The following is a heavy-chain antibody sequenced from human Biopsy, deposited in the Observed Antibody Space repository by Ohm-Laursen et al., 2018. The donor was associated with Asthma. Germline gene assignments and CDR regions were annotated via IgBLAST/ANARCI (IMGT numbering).Heavy chain of an antibody. D-gene: IGHD6-13*01. Sequence: SETLSLTCAVYGGSFSSNYWSWIRQTPGKGLEWLGDTHHRGYTNYNPSLESRVTVSAATSKNQFSLKLTSVTAADTAVYYCVRGSSSWHHGPFHYYYGLDVWGQGTTATVSS. CDR2: THHRGYT. CDR3: VRGSSSWHHGPFHYYYGLDV. J-gene: IGHJ6*02. V-gene: IGHV4-34*01. CDR1: GGSFSSNY.